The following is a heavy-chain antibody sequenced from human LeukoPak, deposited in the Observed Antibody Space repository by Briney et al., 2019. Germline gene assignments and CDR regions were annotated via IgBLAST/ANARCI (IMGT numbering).Heavy chain of an antibody. Sequence: GASVKVSCKASGGTFSSYAISWVRQAPGQGLEWMGGIIPIFGTANYAQKFQGRVTITADESTSTAYMELSSLRSEDTAVYYCARPRGEHPKVATMWWFDPWGQGTLVTVSS. CDR1: GGTFSSYA. CDR2: IIPIFGTA. CDR3: ARPRGEHPKVATMWWFDP. D-gene: IGHD5-12*01. V-gene: IGHV1-69*13. J-gene: IGHJ5*02.